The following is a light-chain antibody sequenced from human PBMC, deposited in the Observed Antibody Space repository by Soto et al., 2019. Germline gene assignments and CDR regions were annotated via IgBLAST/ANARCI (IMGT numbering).Light chain of an antibody. CDR1: QTISSW. J-gene: IGKJ1*01. CDR3: QHYNSHSEA. V-gene: IGKV1-5*03. Sequence: IQVTQSPSSLSASVVDRVTITCRASQTISSWLAWYQQKPVKAPKLLIYKASTLKRGVPSRFSGSGSGTEFTLTISSLQPDDFATYYCQHYNSHSEAFGQGTKVDI. CDR2: KAS.